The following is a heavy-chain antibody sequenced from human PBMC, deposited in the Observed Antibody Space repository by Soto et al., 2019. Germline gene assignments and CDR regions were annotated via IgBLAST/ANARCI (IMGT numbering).Heavy chain of an antibody. CDR3: AGRPVCSGGSCYVNYYYYGMDV. V-gene: IGHV1-69*02. CDR1: GGTFSSYT. Sequence: QVQLVQSGAEVKKPGSSVKVSCKASGGTFSSYTISWVRQAPGQGLEWMGRIIPILGIANYAQKFQGRVTMTADKSTSXXYXEXXILRSEDTAVYYCAGRPVCSGGSCYVNYYYYGMDVWGQGTTVTVSS. D-gene: IGHD2-15*01. CDR2: IIPILGIA. J-gene: IGHJ6*02.